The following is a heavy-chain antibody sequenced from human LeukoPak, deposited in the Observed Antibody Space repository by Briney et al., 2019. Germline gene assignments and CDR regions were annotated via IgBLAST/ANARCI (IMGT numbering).Heavy chain of an antibody. D-gene: IGHD4-17*01. J-gene: IGHJ4*02. CDR1: GGSVSSGSYY. Sequence: SETLSLTCTVSGGSVSSGSYYRSWIRQPPGKGLEWIGYIYYSGSTNYNPSLKSRVTISVDTSKNQFSLNLSSVTAADTAKYYCARDRSGGDYDLDYWGQGTLVTVSS. CDR2: IYYSGST. CDR3: ARDRSGGDYDLDY. V-gene: IGHV4-61*01.